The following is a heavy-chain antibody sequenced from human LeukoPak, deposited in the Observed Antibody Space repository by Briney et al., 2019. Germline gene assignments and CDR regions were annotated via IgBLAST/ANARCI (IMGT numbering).Heavy chain of an antibody. Sequence: SGPTLVNPTQTLTLTCTFSGFSLNTRGVGVGWIRQPPGRPLEWLALIYWDDDRRYSPSLKSRLTITKDTSKNQVVLTMTNMDPVDTVTYFCAHRKNYYDSSVFDNWGQGTLVTVSS. CDR1: GFSLNTRGVG. J-gene: IGHJ4*02. V-gene: IGHV2-5*02. CDR3: AHRKNYYDSSVFDN. CDR2: IYWDDDR. D-gene: IGHD3-22*01.